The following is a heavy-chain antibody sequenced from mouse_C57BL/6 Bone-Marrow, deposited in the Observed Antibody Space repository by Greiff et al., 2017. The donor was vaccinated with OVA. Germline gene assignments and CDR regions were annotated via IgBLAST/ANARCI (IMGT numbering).Heavy chain of an antibody. CDR2: INPSSGYT. J-gene: IGHJ2*01. V-gene: IGHV1-4*01. CDR3: ARDTLFDY. CDR1: GYTFTSYT. Sequence: QVQLQQSGAELARPGASVKMSCKASGYTFTSYTMHWVKQRPGQGLEWIGYINPSSGYTKYNQKFKDKATLTADKTSSTAYMQLSSLTTEDAAVYYYARDTLFDYWGQGTTLTVSS.